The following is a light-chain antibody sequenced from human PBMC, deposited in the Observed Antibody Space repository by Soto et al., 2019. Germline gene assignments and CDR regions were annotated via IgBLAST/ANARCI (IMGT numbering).Light chain of an antibody. Sequence: EIVMTQSPATLSVSPGERATLSCRASQSVSSNLAWYQQKPGQAPRPLIYGASTRATGIPARFSGSGSGTEFTLTISSLQTENFALYYCQQCNNWPPGTFGHGTKVEIK. CDR2: GAS. CDR1: QSVSSN. CDR3: QQCNNWPPGT. V-gene: IGKV3-15*01. J-gene: IGKJ1*01.